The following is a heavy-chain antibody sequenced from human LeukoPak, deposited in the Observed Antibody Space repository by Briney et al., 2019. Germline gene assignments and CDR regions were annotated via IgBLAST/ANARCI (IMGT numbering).Heavy chain of an antibody. CDR3: ARDPSSMDAFDI. J-gene: IGHJ3*02. V-gene: IGHV3-30-3*01. Sequence: PGGSLRLSCAASGFTFSSYAMHWVRQAPGKGLEWVAVISYDGSNKYYADSVKGRFTISRDNSKNTLHLQMNSLRAEDTAVYYCARDPSSMDAFDIWGQGTMVTVSS. CDR1: GFTFSSYA. D-gene: IGHD2/OR15-2a*01. CDR2: ISYDGSNK.